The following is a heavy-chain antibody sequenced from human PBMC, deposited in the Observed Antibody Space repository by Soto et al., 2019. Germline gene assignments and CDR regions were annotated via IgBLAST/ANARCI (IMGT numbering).Heavy chain of an antibody. D-gene: IGHD6-13*01. Sequence: QVQLVESGGGVVQPGRSLRLSCAASGFTFSSYGMHWVRQAPGKGLEWVAVISYDGSNKYYADSVKGRFTISRDNSKNPLYLQMNSLRAEDTTVYYRAKAEGSSNWWDYYYSMDDWGQGTTVTVCS. CDR2: ISYDGSNK. J-gene: IGHJ6*02. CDR3: AKAEGSSNWWDYYYSMDD. V-gene: IGHV3-30*18. CDR1: GFTFSSYG.